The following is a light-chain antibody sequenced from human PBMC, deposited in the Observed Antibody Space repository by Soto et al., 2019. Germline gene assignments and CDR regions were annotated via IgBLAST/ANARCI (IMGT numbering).Light chain of an antibody. CDR3: QSFDSSLGGSV. CDR1: SSNIGAGYN. J-gene: IGLJ2*01. CDR2: DNN. Sequence: QAGVTQPPSVSGAPGQRVTISCTGSSSNIGAGYNVHWYQQLPGTAPKLLIYDNNNRPSGVPDRFSGSKSGTSASLAITGLQAEDEADYYCQSFDSSLGGSVFGGGTKLTVL. V-gene: IGLV1-40*01.